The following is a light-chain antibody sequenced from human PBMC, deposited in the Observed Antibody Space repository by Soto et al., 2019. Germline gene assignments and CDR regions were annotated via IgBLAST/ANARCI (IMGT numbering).Light chain of an antibody. CDR1: SSNIGSNT. J-gene: IGLJ2*01. CDR2: TNN. V-gene: IGLV1-44*01. Sequence: QSVLTQPPSASGTPGQRVTISCSGSSSNIGSNTINWYQQLPGTAPKLLIYTNNQRPSGVPDRFSGSKSGTSASLAISGLQSEDEDDYYCASWDDSLNRVVFGGGTKLTVL. CDR3: ASWDDSLNRVV.